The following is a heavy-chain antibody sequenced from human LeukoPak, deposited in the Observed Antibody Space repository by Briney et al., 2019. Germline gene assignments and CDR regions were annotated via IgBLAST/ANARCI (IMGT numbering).Heavy chain of an antibody. CDR2: IYYSGST. Sequence: PSETLSLTCTVSGGSISSYYWSWIRQPPGKGLEWIGYIYYSGSTNYNPSLKSRVTISVDTSKNQFSLKLSSVTAADTAVYYCARDPWYCSSTSCYSDYWGQGTLVTVSS. CDR3: ARDPWYCSSTSCYSDY. CDR1: GGSISSYY. V-gene: IGHV4-59*12. J-gene: IGHJ4*02. D-gene: IGHD2-2*01.